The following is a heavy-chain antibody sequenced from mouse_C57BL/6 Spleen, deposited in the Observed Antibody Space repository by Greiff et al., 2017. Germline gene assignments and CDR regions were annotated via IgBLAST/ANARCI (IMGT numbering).Heavy chain of an antibody. CDR1: GFSLTSYA. CDR2: IWTGGGT. Sequence: VQRVESGPGLVAPSQSLSITCTVSGFSLTSYAISWVRQPPGKGLEWLGVIWTGGGTNYNSALKSRLSISKDNSKSQVFLKMNSLQTDDTARYYCARSIYYDYDAGYFDYWGQGTTLTVSS. V-gene: IGHV2-9-1*01. J-gene: IGHJ2*01. CDR3: ARSIYYDYDAGYFDY. D-gene: IGHD2-4*01.